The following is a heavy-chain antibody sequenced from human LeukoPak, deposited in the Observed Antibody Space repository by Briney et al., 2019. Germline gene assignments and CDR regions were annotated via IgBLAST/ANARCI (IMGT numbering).Heavy chain of an antibody. Sequence: GASVKVSCKASGYTFPSYYMHWVRQAPGQGLEWMGIINPSGGSTSYAQKFQGRVTMTRDTSTSTVYMELSRLRSEDTAVYYCARATVTTAYFDYWGQGALVTVSS. J-gene: IGHJ4*02. CDR3: ARATVTTAYFDY. V-gene: IGHV1-46*01. CDR1: GYTFPSYY. CDR2: INPSGGST. D-gene: IGHD4-17*01.